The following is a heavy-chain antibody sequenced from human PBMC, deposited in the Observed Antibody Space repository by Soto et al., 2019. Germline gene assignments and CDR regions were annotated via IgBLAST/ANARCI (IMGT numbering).Heavy chain of an antibody. D-gene: IGHD2-8*02. J-gene: IGHJ3*02. V-gene: IGHV3-23*01. CDR3: AKATATGGGAFDI. Sequence: EVQMLESGGGLVQPGGSLRLSCAASGFTCSSYDMSWVLQAPGKGLEWVSTILVGGSTHYPDSVKGRFTISRDNSKNTVFLQMNSLTAGDTAVYYCAKATATGGGAFDICGQGTMVTVSS. CDR2: ILVGGST. CDR1: GFTCSSYD.